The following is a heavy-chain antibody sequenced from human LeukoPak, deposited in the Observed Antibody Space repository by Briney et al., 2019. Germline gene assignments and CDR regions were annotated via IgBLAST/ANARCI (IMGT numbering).Heavy chain of an antibody. V-gene: IGHV3-7*01. CDR3: ARESSVNWFDP. D-gene: IGHD5/OR15-5a*01. CDR1: GFTFSRHW. Sequence: GGSLRLSCAASGFTFSRHWMTWVRQAPGKGLEWVASIKQGGSTTFYADSVKGRFTISRDNAKNSLYLQMNSLRAEDTAVYYCARESSVNWFDPWGQGTLVTVSS. J-gene: IGHJ5*02. CDR2: IKQGGSTT.